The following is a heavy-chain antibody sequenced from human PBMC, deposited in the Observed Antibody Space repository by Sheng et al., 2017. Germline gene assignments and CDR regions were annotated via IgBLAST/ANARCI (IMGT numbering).Heavy chain of an antibody. CDR3: TRDDYHANGYYRYFFDY. CDR2: ISYDGSDK. V-gene: IGHV3-30*04. J-gene: IGHJ4*02. Sequence: QVQLVESGGGVVQPGKSLRLSCAASRFTFSSFAMHWVRQAPGKGLEWVAVISYDGSDKYYADSVKGRFSISRDSSKNTLYLQMNSLSAEDTAFYYCTRDDYHANGYYRYFFDYWGLGTLVT. D-gene: IGHD3-22*01. CDR1: RFTFSSFA.